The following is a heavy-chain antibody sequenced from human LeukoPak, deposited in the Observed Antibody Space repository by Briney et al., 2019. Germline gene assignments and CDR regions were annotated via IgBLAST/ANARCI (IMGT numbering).Heavy chain of an antibody. Sequence: SETLSLTCSVSGGSINSYYWSWLRQPAGKGLEWIGRIYDSGSTKYNPSLKSRVTISVDTSKNQFSLKLSSVTAADTAVYYCASLGARYFDWLSHIEYYMDVWGKGTTVTISS. CDR3: ASLGARYFDWLSHIEYYMDV. J-gene: IGHJ6*03. V-gene: IGHV4-4*07. D-gene: IGHD3-9*01. CDR1: GGSINSYY. CDR2: IYDSGST.